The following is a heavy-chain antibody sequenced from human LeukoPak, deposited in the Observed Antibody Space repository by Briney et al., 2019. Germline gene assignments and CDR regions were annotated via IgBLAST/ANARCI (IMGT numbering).Heavy chain of an antibody. CDR2: FFYSGNT. V-gene: IGHV4-39*01. CDR1: GGSISSSSYY. CDR3: ARLLSAYDSPLDY. D-gene: IGHD3-22*01. J-gene: IGHJ4*02. Sequence: SETLSLTCTVSGGSISSSSYYWGWIRQPPGKGLEWIGSFFYSGNTYRNPSLKSRVTISVDTSKDQFSLKLSSVTAADTAVYYCARLLSAYDSPLDYWGQGTLVTVSS.